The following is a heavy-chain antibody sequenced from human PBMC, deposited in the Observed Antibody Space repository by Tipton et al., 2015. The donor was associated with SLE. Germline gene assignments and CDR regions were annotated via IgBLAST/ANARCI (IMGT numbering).Heavy chain of an antibody. Sequence: TLSLTCTVSGGSIRSDDYYWTWIRQHPEKGLEWIGHINYGGSTYYKPSLKSRLTISVDTSKNQFSLKLSSVTAADTAVYFCARGGVGGYDYFDYWGQGTLVTVSS. CDR3: ARGGVGGYDYFDY. CDR1: GGSIRSDDYY. V-gene: IGHV4-31*03. CDR2: INYGGST. J-gene: IGHJ4*02. D-gene: IGHD5-12*01.